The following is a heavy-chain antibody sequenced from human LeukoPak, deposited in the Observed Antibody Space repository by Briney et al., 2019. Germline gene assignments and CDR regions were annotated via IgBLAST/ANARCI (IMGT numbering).Heavy chain of an antibody. CDR1: GYTFTSYY. D-gene: IGHD4/OR15-4a*01. CDR2: INPSGGST. J-gene: IGHJ3*02. Sequence: PLASVKVSCKASGYTFTSYYMYWVRQAPGQGLEWMGIINPSGGSTSYAQKFQGRVTMTRDTSTNTVYMELSSLRSEDTAVYYCARGHPLGATYDAFDIWGQGTMVTVSS. V-gene: IGHV1-46*01. CDR3: ARGHPLGATYDAFDI.